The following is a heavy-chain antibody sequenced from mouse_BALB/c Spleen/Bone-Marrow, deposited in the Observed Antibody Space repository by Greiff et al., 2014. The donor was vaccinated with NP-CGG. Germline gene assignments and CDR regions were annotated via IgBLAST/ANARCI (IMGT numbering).Heavy chain of an antibody. CDR3: ARGLGRPF. J-gene: IGHJ3*01. V-gene: IGHV1-54*01. CDR2: INPGSGGT. CDR1: GYAFTNYL. Sequence: QVQLQQPGAEVVRPGTSVTVSCKASGYAFTNYLIEWIKQRPGQGLEWIGLINPGSGGTNYNEKFKGKATLTADKSSSSVYMQLRRLTSDDSAVYFNARGLGRPFWGQGTLVTVSA. D-gene: IGHD4-1*01.